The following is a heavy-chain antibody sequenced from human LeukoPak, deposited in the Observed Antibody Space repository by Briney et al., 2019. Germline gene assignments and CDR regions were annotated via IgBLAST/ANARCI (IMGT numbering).Heavy chain of an antibody. Sequence: PSETLSLTCAVSGGSISSGGYSWSWIRQPPGKGLEWIGYIYHSGSTYYNPSLKSRVTISVDTSKNQFSLKLSSVTAADTAVYYCARHTYSYGHYYFDYWGQGALVTVSS. CDR3: ARHTYSYGHYYFDY. CDR2: IYHSGST. CDR1: GGSISSGGYS. D-gene: IGHD5-18*01. J-gene: IGHJ4*02. V-gene: IGHV4-30-2*03.